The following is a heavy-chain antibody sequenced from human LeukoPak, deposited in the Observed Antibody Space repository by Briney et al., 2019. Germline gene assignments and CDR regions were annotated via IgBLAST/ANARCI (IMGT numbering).Heavy chain of an antibody. CDR1: GYSFTSYW. J-gene: IGHJ4*02. D-gene: IGHD2-8*01. CDR2: IYPGDSDT. Sequence: GESLKISCKGSGYSFTSYWIGWVRQMPGKGLEWMGIIYPGDSDTRYSPSFQGQVTISADKSITTAYLQWSSLKAPDTAMYYCASTGENGVWGFDYWGQGTLVTVSS. CDR3: ASTGENGVWGFDY. V-gene: IGHV5-51*01.